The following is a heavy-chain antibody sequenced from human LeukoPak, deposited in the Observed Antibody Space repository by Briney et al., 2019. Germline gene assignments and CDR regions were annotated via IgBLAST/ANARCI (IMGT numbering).Heavy chain of an antibody. CDR2: IYYSGST. J-gene: IGHJ5*02. CDR1: GGSISSGDYY. Sequence: SETLSLTCTVSGGSISSGDYYWSWIRQPPGKGLEWIGYIYYSGSTYYNPSLKSRVTISVDTSKNQFSLKLSSVTAADTAVYYCARVPIVVVPAAILFGWFDPWGQGTLVTVSS. CDR3: ARVPIVVVPAAILFGWFDP. V-gene: IGHV4-30-4*01. D-gene: IGHD2-2*01.